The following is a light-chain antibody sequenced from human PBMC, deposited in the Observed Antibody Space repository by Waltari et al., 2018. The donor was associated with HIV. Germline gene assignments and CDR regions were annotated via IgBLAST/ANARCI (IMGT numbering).Light chain of an antibody. V-gene: IGKV3-20*01. Sequence: EIVLTQSPGTLSLSPGERATLSCRASQSVSSSYLAWYQQKPGQAPRLPIFGASGRPTGIPDRFSGSGSGTDFTLTISRLEPEDFAMYYCQHYGGSSWTFGPGTKVEIK. CDR3: QHYGGSSWT. J-gene: IGKJ1*01. CDR2: GAS. CDR1: QSVSSSY.